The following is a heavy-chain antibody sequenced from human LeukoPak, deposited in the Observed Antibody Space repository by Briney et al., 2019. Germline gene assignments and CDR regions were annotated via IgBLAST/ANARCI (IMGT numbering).Heavy chain of an antibody. CDR2: IYYSGST. CDR3: ARGKGNSYYYYYMDV. V-gene: IGHV4-34*01. J-gene: IGHJ6*03. D-gene: IGHD4-23*01. CDR1: GFTFSVYS. Sequence: PGGSLRLSCAASGFTFSVYSMNWVRQPPGKGLEWIGSIYYSGSTNYNPSLKSRVTISVDTSKNQFSLKLSSVTAADTAVYYCARGKGNSYYYYYMDVWGKGTTVTVSS.